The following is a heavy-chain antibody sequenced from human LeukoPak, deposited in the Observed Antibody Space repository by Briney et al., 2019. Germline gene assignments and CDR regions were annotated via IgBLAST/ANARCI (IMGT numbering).Heavy chain of an antibody. J-gene: IGHJ5*01. D-gene: IGHD2-2*01. V-gene: IGHV3-23*01. CDR2: ISASGGTT. Sequence: GGSLRLSCAASGFTFNNYAMSWVRQAPGKGLEWVSAISASGGTTYYADSVKGRFTISRDNSENTLFLQMNSLRAEDTAVYYCAKKPREYCSSTSCPNWFDSWGQGTLVTVSS. CDR1: GFTFNNYA. CDR3: AKKPREYCSSTSCPNWFDS.